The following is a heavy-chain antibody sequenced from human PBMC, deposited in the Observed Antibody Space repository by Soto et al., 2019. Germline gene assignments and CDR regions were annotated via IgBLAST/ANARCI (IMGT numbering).Heavy chain of an antibody. CDR1: GGSSSSSSYY. CDR2: IYSIGST. D-gene: IGHD2-8*01. Sequence: TSETLSLTCTVSGGSSSSSSYYWGWIRQPPGKGLEWIGSIYSIGSTYYNPSLKSRVTISVDTSKNQFSLKLSSVTAADTAVYYCAILGVNRDFWGQGTLVTVSS. V-gene: IGHV4-39*01. CDR3: AILGVNRDF. J-gene: IGHJ4*02.